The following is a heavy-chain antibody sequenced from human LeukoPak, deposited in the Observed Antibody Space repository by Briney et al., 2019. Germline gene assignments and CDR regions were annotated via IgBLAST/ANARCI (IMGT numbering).Heavy chain of an antibody. CDR2: ISYSGYT. J-gene: IGHJ4*02. CDR3: ARLGSYDYSGNIDY. D-gene: IGHD3-22*01. Sequence: PSETLSLTCTVSGDSISSSDHYWGWIRQPPGKGLEWIASISYSGYTYYNPSLKSRVTISVDTSNTQFSLKLSSVTAADTAVYYCARLGSYDYSGNIDYWGQGTLVTVSS. V-gene: IGHV4-39*01. CDR1: GDSISSSDHY.